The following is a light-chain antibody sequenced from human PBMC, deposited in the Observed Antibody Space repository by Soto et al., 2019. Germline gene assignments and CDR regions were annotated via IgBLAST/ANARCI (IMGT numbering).Light chain of an antibody. Sequence: EIVLTQSPATLSLSPGERGTLSCRASQSVGRYLAWYQHKPGQPPRLLIYDTSNRAPGTPGRFGGSGSGTDFSLTISSLEPEDVAVYYCVQRSVWPWTVGRGTKVEGK. V-gene: IGKV3-11*01. CDR3: VQRSVWPWT. J-gene: IGKJ1*01. CDR1: QSVGRY. CDR2: DTS.